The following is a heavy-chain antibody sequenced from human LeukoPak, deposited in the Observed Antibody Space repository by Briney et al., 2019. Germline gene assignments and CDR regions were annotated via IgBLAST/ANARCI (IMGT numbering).Heavy chain of an antibody. J-gene: IGHJ4*02. D-gene: IGHD6-13*01. Sequence: GRCLCPAWPAATFSVSSNYMSWARHAARRWIGWVSIISGRGGSTHYADSVKGRLDMSRDNSRNTVYMHKTSLRAEDTAVYHCARGDAGIESAGNVLNFLDYWGQGTLVTVSS. CDR1: TFSVSSNY. V-gene: IGHV3-23*01. CDR3: ARGDAGIESAGNVLNFLDY. CDR2: ISGRGGST.